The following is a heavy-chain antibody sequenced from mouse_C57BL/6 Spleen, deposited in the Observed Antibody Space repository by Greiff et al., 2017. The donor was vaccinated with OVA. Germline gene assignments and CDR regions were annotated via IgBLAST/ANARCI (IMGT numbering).Heavy chain of an antibody. D-gene: IGHD1-1*02. J-gene: IGHJ3*01. CDR2: IYPGVGDT. V-gene: IGHV1-82*01. CDR3: AREGGGAWFSY. Sequence: VKLMESGPELVKPGAPVKIPCKVSGYAFSRSWMTWVKQRPGRGLEWIGRIYPGVGDTTYTGKFKGKATLTADKASSTAYIQLSSLTSEDSAVYFCAREGGGAWFSYWGQGTLVTVSA. CDR1: GYAFSRSW.